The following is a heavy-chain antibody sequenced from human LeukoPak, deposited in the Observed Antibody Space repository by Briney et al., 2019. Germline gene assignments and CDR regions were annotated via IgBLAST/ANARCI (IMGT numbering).Heavy chain of an antibody. Sequence: ASVKVSCKASGYTFTGYYMHWVRQAPGQGLEWMGRINPNSGGTNYAQKFQGRVTMTRDTSISTAYMELSRLRSDDTAVYYCSRGPRNRGYYDIHDYWGQGTLATVSS. CDR1: GYTFTGYY. CDR3: SRGPRNRGYYDIHDY. J-gene: IGHJ4*02. CDR2: INPNSGGT. D-gene: IGHD3-22*01. V-gene: IGHV1-2*06.